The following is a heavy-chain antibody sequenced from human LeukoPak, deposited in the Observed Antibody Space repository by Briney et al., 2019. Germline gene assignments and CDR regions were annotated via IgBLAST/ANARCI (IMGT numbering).Heavy chain of an antibody. J-gene: IGHJ4*02. CDR2: INPNSGGK. CDR3: ARDPPYYYDSSGYYSGDY. D-gene: IGHD3-22*01. V-gene: IGHV1-2*02. CDR1: GYTFTGYY. Sequence: ASVKVSCKASGYTFTGYYMHWVRQAPGQGLESMGWINPNSGGKNYAQKFQGRVTMTGDTSISTAYMELSRLRSDDTAVYYCARDPPYYYDSSGYYSGDYWGQGTLVTVSS.